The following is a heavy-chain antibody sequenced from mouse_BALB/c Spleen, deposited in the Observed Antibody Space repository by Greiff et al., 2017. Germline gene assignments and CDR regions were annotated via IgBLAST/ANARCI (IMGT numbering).Heavy chain of an antibody. CDR1: GYTFTRYW. CDR3: ARSPNWDGAMDE. D-gene: IGHD4-1*01. Sequence: VQLQQSGAELAQPGASVKMSCKASGYTFTRYWMHWVKQRPGQGLEWIGYINPSTGYTEYNQKFKDKATLTADKSSSTPYMQLCSLTSEDSAVYYCARSPNWDGAMDEWGEGTSVTVSS. J-gene: IGHJ4*01. CDR2: INPSTGYT. V-gene: IGHV1-7*01.